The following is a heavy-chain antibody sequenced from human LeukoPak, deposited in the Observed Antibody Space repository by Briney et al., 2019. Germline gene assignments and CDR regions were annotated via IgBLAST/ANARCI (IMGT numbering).Heavy chain of an antibody. V-gene: IGHV3-15*01. CDR3: TTSIMITFGGVIVRRLFDY. J-gene: IGHJ4*02. D-gene: IGHD3-16*02. CDR1: GFTFSNAW. CDR2: IKSKTDGGTT. Sequence: GGSLRLSCAASGFTFSNAWMSWVRQAPGKGLEWVGRIKSKTDGGTTDYAAPVKGRFTISRDDSKNTLYLQMNSLKTEDTAMYYCTTSIMITFGGVIVRRLFDYWGQGTLVTVSS.